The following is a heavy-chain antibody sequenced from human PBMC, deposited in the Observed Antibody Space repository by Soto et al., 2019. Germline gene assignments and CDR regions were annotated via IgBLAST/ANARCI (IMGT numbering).Heavy chain of an antibody. CDR2: VTTSGTI. CDR3: AKREEATEKQLIDGAYYYGMGV. Sequence: PSETMSLTCSVCGACIKICGFHWASNRQSQGKGREWNGSVTTSGTIHHNSSFKSRFTLYLDTSQNHLTLRLRSVTVADGAVYYCAKREEATEKQLIDGAYYYGMGVWGRGTTGTVSS. V-gene: IGHV4-39*02. CDR1: GACIKICGFH. D-gene: IGHD6-13*01. J-gene: IGHJ6*02.